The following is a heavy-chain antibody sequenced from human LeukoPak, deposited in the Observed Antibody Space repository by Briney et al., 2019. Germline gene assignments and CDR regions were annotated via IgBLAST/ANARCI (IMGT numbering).Heavy chain of an antibody. CDR3: AVVVVNTKDYFDY. J-gene: IGHJ4*02. D-gene: IGHD3-22*01. CDR1: GFTVSSNY. CDR2: IYSGGST. Sequence: GGSLRLSCAASGFTVSSNYMSWVRQAPGKGLEWVSVIYSGGSTYYADSVKGRFTISRDNSKNTLYLQMNSLRAEDTAVYYCAVVVVNTKDYFDYWGQGTLVTVSS. V-gene: IGHV3-66*01.